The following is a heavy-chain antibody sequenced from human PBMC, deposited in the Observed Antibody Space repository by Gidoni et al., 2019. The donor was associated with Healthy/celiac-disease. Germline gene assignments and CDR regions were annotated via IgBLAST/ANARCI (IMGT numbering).Heavy chain of an antibody. CDR1: GFPFRSYA. D-gene: IGHD4-4*01. Sequence: EVQLLASGGGLVQPGGSLRLSCSASGFPFRSYAITWVRQAPGKGLEWVSAISGSGGSTYYADSVKGRFTISRDNSKNTLYLQMNSLRAEDTAVYYCAKRGQFYSNSNFDYWGQGTLVTVSS. J-gene: IGHJ4*02. CDR2: ISGSGGST. V-gene: IGHV3-23*01. CDR3: AKRGQFYSNSNFDY.